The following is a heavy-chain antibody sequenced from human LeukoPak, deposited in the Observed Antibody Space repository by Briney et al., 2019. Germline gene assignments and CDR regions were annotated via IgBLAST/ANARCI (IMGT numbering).Heavy chain of an antibody. D-gene: IGHD2-2*01. V-gene: IGHV3-23*01. Sequence: GGSLRLSCPASGFSVSSCAMNWARQAPGKGLEWVSGISNSGGSTYYADSVKGRFTISRDNSKNTLYLQMNSLRAEDTAVYYCAKETSLSFDYWGQGTLVTVSS. CDR3: AKETSLSFDY. J-gene: IGHJ4*02. CDR1: GFSVSSCA. CDR2: ISNSGGST.